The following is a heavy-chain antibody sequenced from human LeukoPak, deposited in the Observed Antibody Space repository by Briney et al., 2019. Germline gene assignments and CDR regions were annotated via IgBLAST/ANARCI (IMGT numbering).Heavy chain of an antibody. Sequence: SETLSLTCAVYGGSFSGYYWSWIRQPPGRGLEWIGEINHSGSTNYNPSLKSRVTISVDTSKNQFSLKLSSVTAADTAVYYCARSFREAAAGYDYWGQGTLVTVSS. D-gene: IGHD6-13*01. CDR1: GGSFSGYY. CDR2: INHSGST. CDR3: ARSFREAAAGYDY. J-gene: IGHJ4*02. V-gene: IGHV4-34*01.